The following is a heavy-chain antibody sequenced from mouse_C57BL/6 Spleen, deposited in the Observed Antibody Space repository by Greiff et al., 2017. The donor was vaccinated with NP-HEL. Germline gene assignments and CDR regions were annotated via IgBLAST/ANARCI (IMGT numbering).Heavy chain of an antibody. Sequence: EVQLQQSGPELVKPGASVKISCKASGYTFTDYYMNWVKQSHGKSLEWIGDINPNNGGTSYNQKFKGKATLTVDKSSSTTYMERRSLTSEDSAGYYWARYGGYYGQRDDAMDYWGQGTSVTVSS. D-gene: IGHD2-1*01. V-gene: IGHV1-26*01. CDR2: INPNNGGT. CDR3: ARYGGYYGQRDDAMDY. J-gene: IGHJ4*01. CDR1: GYTFTDYY.